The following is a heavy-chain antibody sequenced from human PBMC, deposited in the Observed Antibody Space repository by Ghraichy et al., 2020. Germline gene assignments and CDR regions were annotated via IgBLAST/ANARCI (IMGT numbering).Heavy chain of an antibody. CDR1: GFTFSSYA. Sequence: GESLNISCAASGFTFSSYAMHWVRQAPGKGLEWVAVISYDGSNKYYADSVKGRFTISRDNSKNTLYLQMNSLRAEDTAVYYCARDRYCSSTSCYRGSYYYYGMDVWGQGTTVTVSS. J-gene: IGHJ6*02. V-gene: IGHV3-30-3*01. CDR3: ARDRYCSSTSCYRGSYYYYGMDV. CDR2: ISYDGSNK. D-gene: IGHD2-2*01.